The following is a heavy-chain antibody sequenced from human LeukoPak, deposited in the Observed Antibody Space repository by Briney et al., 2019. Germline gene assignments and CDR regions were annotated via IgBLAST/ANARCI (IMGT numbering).Heavy chain of an antibody. CDR1: GFTFSSYW. J-gene: IGHJ3*02. CDR3: ARYYSGSGSAFDI. V-gene: IGHV3-74*01. D-gene: IGHD1-26*01. CDR2: IASDGSST. Sequence: GGSLRLSCAASGFTFSSYWMNWVRQAPGKGLVWVSRIASDGSSTTYADSVKGRFTISRDNSKNTVYLQMNSLRAEDTAKYYCARYYSGSGSAFDIWGQGTMVTVS.